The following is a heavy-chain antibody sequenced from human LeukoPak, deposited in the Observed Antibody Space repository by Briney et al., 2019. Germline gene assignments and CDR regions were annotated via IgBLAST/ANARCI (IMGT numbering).Heavy chain of an antibody. D-gene: IGHD6-13*01. CDR2: ISGSGGST. CDR3: ANQPEYSSSWPPLDY. V-gene: IGHV3-23*01. CDR1: GFTFSSYG. J-gene: IGHJ4*02. Sequence: GGSLRLSCAASGFTFSSYGMSWVRQAPGKGLEWVSAISGSGGSTYYADSVKGRFTISRDNSKNTLYLQMNSLRAEDTAVYYCANQPEYSSSWPPLDYWGQGTLVTVSS.